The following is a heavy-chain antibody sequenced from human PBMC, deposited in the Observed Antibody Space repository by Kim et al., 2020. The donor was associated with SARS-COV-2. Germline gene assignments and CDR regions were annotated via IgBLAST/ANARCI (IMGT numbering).Heavy chain of an antibody. V-gene: IGHV5-10-1*01. CDR3: ARHESLLGDGGILDY. CDR1: GYTFANYW. Sequence: GESLKISCKGSGYTFANYWITWVRQKPGKGLKWVGRIDPSDSYTNYSPPFQGQVTISVDKSINTAYLQWSSLEASDTAMYYCARHESLLGDGGILDYWGQGVLVTVSS. D-gene: IGHD1-26*01. CDR2: IDPSDSYT. J-gene: IGHJ4*02.